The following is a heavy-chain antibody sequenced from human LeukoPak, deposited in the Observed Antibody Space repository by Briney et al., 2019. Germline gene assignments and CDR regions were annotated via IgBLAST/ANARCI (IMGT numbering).Heavy chain of an antibody. Sequence: ASVKVSCKASGYTFTGHYMHWVRQAPGQGLEWMGWINPNSGGTNYAQKFQGRVTMTTDTSTSTAYMELRSLRSDDTAVYYCARDLVNYDFWNLYGMDVWGQGTTVTVSS. J-gene: IGHJ6*02. D-gene: IGHD3-3*01. CDR3: ARDLVNYDFWNLYGMDV. V-gene: IGHV1-2*02. CDR2: INPNSGGT. CDR1: GYTFTGHY.